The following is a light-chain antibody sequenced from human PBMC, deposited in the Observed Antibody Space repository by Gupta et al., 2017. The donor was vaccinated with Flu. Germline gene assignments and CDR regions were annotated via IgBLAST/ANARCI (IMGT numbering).Light chain of an antibody. CDR1: QSVSSY. CDR3: QQRSD. V-gene: IGKV3-11*01. Sequence: EIVLTQSPATLSLSPGERATLSCRASQSVSSYLAWYQPNPGQAPRRLIYYVSNRATGIPARCSGSGYGADVNLTISSLDPEDFAGYYCQQRSDFGQGTKVEIK. CDR2: YVS. J-gene: IGKJ1*01.